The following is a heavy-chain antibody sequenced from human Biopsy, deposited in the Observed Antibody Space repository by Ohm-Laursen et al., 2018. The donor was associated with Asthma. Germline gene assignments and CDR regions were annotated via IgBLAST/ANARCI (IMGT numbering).Heavy chain of an antibody. CDR2: ISVYNGNT. J-gene: IGHJ6*02. Sequence: ASVKVSCKTSGYTFNSAGITWVRQAPGQGLEWMGWISVYNGNTKVAQKLQDRVTMITDTSTSTAYMELRSLRSDDTAVYYCASPTYCSGSSCINNYSYALDVWGQGTTVTVSS. CDR1: GYTFNSAG. CDR3: ASPTYCSGSSCINNYSYALDV. V-gene: IGHV1-18*01. D-gene: IGHD2-15*01.